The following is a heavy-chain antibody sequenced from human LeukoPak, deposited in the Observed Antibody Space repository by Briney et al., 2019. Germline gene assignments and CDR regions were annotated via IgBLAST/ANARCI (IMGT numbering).Heavy chain of an antibody. CDR3: AKDVEMAKIN. CDR2: ISYDGSNK. Sequence: GGSLRLSCAASGFTFSSYSMNWVRQAPGKGLEWVAVISYDGSNKYYADSVKGRFTISRDNSKNTLYLQMNSLRAEDTAVYYCAKDVEMAKINWGQGTLVTVSS. V-gene: IGHV3-30*18. D-gene: IGHD5-24*01. J-gene: IGHJ4*02. CDR1: GFTFSSYS.